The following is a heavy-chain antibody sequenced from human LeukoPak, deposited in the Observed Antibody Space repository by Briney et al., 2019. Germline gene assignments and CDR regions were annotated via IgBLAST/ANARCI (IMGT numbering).Heavy chain of an antibody. CDR2: INPNSGGT. CDR3: ARVHDDGSSWKRGYFQH. Sequence: GASVKVSCKASGYTFTGYYMHWARQAPGQGLEWMGWINPNSGGTNYAQKFQGRVTMTRDTSISTAYMELSRLRSDDTAVYYCARVHDDGSSWKRGYFQHWGQGTLVTVSS. V-gene: IGHV1-2*02. J-gene: IGHJ1*01. CDR1: GYTFTGYY. D-gene: IGHD6-13*01.